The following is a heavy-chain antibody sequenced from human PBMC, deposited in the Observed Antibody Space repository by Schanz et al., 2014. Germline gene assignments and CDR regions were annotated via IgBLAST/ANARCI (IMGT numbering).Heavy chain of an antibody. CDR3: ARDEGRDGYNLAFDV. J-gene: IGHJ3*01. CDR1: GFTVSSNY. V-gene: IGHV3-53*01. CDR2: IYINAGST. D-gene: IGHD5-12*01. Sequence: ESGGGLIQPGESLRLSCAVSGFTVSSNYMSWVRQAPGRGLEWVSTIYINAGSTRYADSVKGRFIISRDSSKNTLFLQMNSLRPEDTAVYFCARDEGRDGYNLAFDVWGQGTLVTVSS.